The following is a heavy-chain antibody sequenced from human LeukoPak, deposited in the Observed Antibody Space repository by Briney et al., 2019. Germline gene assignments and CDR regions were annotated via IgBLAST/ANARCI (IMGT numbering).Heavy chain of an antibody. CDR3: AREGCSGGSCYSLPFDY. J-gene: IGHJ4*02. D-gene: IGHD2-15*01. CDR2: IIPILGIA. V-gene: IGHV1-69*04. CDR1: GYTFTSYY. Sequence: SVKVSCKASGYTFTSYYMHWVRQAPGQGLEWMGRIIPILGIANYAQKFQGRVTITADKSTSTAYMELSSLRSEDTAVYYCAREGCSGGSCYSLPFDYWGQGTLVTVSS.